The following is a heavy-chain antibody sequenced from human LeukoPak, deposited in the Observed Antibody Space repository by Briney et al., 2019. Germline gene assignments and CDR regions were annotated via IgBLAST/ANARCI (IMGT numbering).Heavy chain of an antibody. CDR2: ISNDGSKK. Sequence: GGSLRLSCAASGFTFSSYGMHWVRQAPGKGLDWVAVISNDGSKKYYADSVKGRFTISRDNSKNTLSLQVSSLRTEDTAVYYCAKDRYSYAFEYSDAWGQGTLVTVSS. J-gene: IGHJ5*02. V-gene: IGHV3-30*18. CDR1: GFTFSSYG. D-gene: IGHD5-18*01. CDR3: AKDRYSYAFEYSDA.